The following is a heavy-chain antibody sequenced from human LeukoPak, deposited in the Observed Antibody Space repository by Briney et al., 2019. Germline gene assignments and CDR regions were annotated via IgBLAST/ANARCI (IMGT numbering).Heavy chain of an antibody. D-gene: IGHD2-2*01. J-gene: IGHJ3*02. CDR2: IYYSGST. CDR3: ASGYCSSTSCYFGFDI. V-gene: IGHV4-31*03. Sequence: PSQTLSLTCTVSGGSISSGGYYWRWIRQHPGKGLEWIGYIYYSGSTYYNPSLKSRVTISVDTSKNQFPLKLSSVTAADTAVYYCASGYCSSTSCYFGFDIWGQGTMVTVSS. CDR1: GGSISSGGYY.